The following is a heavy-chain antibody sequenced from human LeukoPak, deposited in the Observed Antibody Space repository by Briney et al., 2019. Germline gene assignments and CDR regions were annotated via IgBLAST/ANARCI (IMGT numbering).Heavy chain of an antibody. Sequence: PGGSLRLSCAASGFTFSSYAMSWVRQAPGKGLEWVSAISGSGGSTYYADSVKGRFTISRDNSKNTLYLQMNSLRAEDTAVYYCAKDPAVSVGATTNYMDVWGKGTTVTVSS. CDR3: AKDPAVSVGATTNYMDV. J-gene: IGHJ6*03. D-gene: IGHD1-26*01. V-gene: IGHV3-23*01. CDR2: ISGSGGST. CDR1: GFTFSSYA.